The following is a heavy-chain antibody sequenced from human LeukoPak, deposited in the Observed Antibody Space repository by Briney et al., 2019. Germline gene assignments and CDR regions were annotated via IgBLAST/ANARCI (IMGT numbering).Heavy chain of an antibody. CDR3: AKDLSGNFWTLYYYYYYMDV. Sequence: GGSLRLSCGASGFTFSNYGMLWVRQAPGKGLEWVAVISYDGSNKYYADSVKGRFTISRDNSKNTLYLQMNSLRAEDTAVYYCAKDLSGNFWTLYYYYYYMDVWGKGTTVTVSS. CDR1: GFTFSNYG. D-gene: IGHD3/OR15-3a*01. J-gene: IGHJ6*03. CDR2: ISYDGSNK. V-gene: IGHV3-30*18.